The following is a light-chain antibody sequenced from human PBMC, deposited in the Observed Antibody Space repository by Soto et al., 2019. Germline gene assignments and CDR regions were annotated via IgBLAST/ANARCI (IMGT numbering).Light chain of an antibody. CDR1: SSDVGAYNY. V-gene: IGLV2-8*01. Sequence: QSALTQPPSASGSPGQSVTISCTGTSSDVGAYNYVSWYQQHPDKAPKLMIYEVNKRPSGVPDRFSGSKSGNTASLTVSGLQAEDEADYYCSSYAGSNNFWVFGGGTQLTVL. CDR2: EVN. CDR3: SSYAGSNNFWV. J-gene: IGLJ3*02.